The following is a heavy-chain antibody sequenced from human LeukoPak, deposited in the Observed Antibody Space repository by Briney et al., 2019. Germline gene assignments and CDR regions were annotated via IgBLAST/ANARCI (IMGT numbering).Heavy chain of an antibody. CDR1: GFTFDDYA. Sequence: SLRLSCAASGFTFDDYAMHWVRQAPGKGLEWVSGISWNSGSIGYADSVKGRFTISRDNAKNSLYLQMNSLRAEDTALYYCAKGYCSSTSCPPYYYYGMDVWGQGTTVTVSS. CDR2: ISWNSGSI. V-gene: IGHV3-9*01. CDR3: AKGYCSSTSCPPYYYYGMDV. J-gene: IGHJ6*02. D-gene: IGHD2-2*01.